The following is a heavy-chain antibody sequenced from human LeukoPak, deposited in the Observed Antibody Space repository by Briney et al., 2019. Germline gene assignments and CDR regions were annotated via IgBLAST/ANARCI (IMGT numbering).Heavy chain of an antibody. CDR3: ARLGSGSYYGGWFDP. CDR1: GGSISSSGYY. CDR2: IYYSGST. D-gene: IGHD1-26*01. V-gene: IGHV4-39*07. J-gene: IGHJ5*02. Sequence: SETLSLTCTVSGGSISSSGYYWGWIRQPPGKGLEWIGSIYYSGSTYYNPSLKSRVTISVDTSKNQFSLKLSSVTAADTAVYYCARLGSGSYYGGWFDPWGQGTRVTVSS.